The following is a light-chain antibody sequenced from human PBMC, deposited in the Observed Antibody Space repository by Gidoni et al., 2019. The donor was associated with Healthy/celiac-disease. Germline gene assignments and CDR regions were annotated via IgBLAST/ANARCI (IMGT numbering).Light chain of an antibody. CDR2: GNS. CDR3: QSYDSSPL. J-gene: IGLJ3*02. CDR1: SSNIGAGYD. V-gene: IGLV1-40*01. Sequence: SVLTQPPSVSGAPGQRVTISCNGTSSNIGAGYDVHWFQQLPGTAPKLLIYGNSNRPSGVPDRFSGSKSGTSASLAITGLQAEDEADYYCQSYDSSPLFGGGTKLTVL.